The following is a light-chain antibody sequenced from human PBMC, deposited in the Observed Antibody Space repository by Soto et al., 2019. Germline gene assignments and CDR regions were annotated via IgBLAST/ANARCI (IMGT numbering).Light chain of an antibody. CDR1: SSDVGAYNF. Sequence: QSALTQPPSVSGSPGQSVTISCTGTSSDVGAYNFVSWYQQHPGKAPKLIIFDVSARPSGVPDRCSGSKSGNTASLTISGLQADDEADYYCCSYAGTYSPVLGGGTKVTVL. CDR2: DVS. CDR3: CSYAGTYSPV. J-gene: IGLJ2*01. V-gene: IGLV2-11*01.